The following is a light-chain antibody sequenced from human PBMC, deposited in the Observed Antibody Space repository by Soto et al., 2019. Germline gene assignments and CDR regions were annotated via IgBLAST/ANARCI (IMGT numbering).Light chain of an antibody. V-gene: IGKV3-15*01. CDR3: QQYRNWPRT. J-gene: IGKJ1*01. Sequence: EIVMTQSPATPSVSPGDRATLSCRASQSISSNLAWYQQKPGQAPRLLVYGASTKATDMPGRFSGRGSGTEFTLTINSLQSEDFAVYYCQQYRNWPRTFGQGTKVDIK. CDR1: QSISSN. CDR2: GAS.